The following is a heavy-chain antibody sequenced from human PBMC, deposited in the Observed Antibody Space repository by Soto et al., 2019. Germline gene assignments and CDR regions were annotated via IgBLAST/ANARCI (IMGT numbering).Heavy chain of an antibody. CDR1: GYTFTSYG. CDR2: ISAYNGNT. J-gene: IGHJ5*02. V-gene: IGHV1-18*01. D-gene: IGHD2-2*01. CDR3: ARITLVEYCSSTSCYGWFDP. Sequence: ASVKVSCKASGYTFTSYGISWVRQAPGQGLEWMGWISAYNGNTNYAQKLQGRVTMTTDTSTSTAYMELRSLRSDDTAVYYCARITLVEYCSSTSCYGWFDPWGQGTLVTVSS.